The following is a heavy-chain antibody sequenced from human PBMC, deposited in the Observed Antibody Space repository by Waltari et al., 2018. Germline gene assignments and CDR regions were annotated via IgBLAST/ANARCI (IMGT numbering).Heavy chain of an antibody. CDR2: ISWNSGSI. V-gene: IGHV3-9*01. D-gene: IGHD2-15*01. CDR1: GFTFDDYA. Sequence: VQLVESGGGLVQPGRSLRLSCAASGFTFDDYAMHWVRQAPGKGLEWVSGISWNSGSIGYADSVKSRFTISRDNAKNSLYLQMNSLRAEDTALYYCAKDTGGYFDYWGQGTLVTVSS. J-gene: IGHJ4*02. CDR3: AKDTGGYFDY.